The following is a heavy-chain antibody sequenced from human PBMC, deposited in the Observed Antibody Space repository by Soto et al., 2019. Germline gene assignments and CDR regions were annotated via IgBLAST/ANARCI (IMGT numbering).Heavy chain of an antibody. D-gene: IGHD6-13*01. CDR2: INPNSGGT. V-gene: IGHV1-2*04. J-gene: IGHJ6*02. CDR3: ARDQSSSWSPSYYYYGMDV. CDR1: GYTFTGYY. Sequence: GASVKVSCKASGYTFTGYYMHLVRQAPGQRLEWMGWINPNSGGTNYAQKFQGWVTMTRDTSISTAYMELSRLRSDDTAVYYCARDQSSSWSPSYYYYGMDVWGQGTTVTVSS.